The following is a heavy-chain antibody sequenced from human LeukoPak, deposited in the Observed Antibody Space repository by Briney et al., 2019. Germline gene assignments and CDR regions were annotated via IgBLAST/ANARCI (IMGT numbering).Heavy chain of an antibody. D-gene: IGHD1-1*01. J-gene: IGHJ4*02. V-gene: IGHV7-4-1*02. CDR3: ARGDWLTTLGDY. CDR2: INTNTGNP. Sequence: ASVKVSCKASGYGFTTYGINWVRQAPGQGLEWMGWINTNTGNPTYTQGFTRRFVFSLDSSVTTAYLQITSLKAEDTAVYYCARGDWLTTLGDYWGQGSLVIVSS. CDR1: GYGFTTYG.